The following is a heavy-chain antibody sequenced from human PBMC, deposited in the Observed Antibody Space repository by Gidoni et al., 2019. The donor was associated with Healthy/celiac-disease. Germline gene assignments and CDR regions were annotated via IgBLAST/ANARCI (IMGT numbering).Heavy chain of an antibody. D-gene: IGHD5-18*01. J-gene: IGHJ6*02. CDR2: INSDGSST. CDR3: ARGGPDTAMVDYYYYYGMDV. V-gene: IGHV3-74*01. CDR1: GFTFSSYW. Sequence: EVQLVESGGGLVQPGGSLRLSCAASGFTFSSYWMHWVRQAPGKGLVWVSRINSDGSSTSYADSVKGRFTISRDNAKNTLYLQMNSLRAEDTAVYYCARGGPDTAMVDYYYYYGMDVWGQGTTVTVSS.